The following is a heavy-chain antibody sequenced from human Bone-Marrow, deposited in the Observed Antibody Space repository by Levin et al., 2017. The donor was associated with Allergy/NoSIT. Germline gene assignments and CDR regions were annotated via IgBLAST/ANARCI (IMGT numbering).Heavy chain of an antibody. CDR3: ATEYCSGGLCYFSDF. V-gene: IGHV1-24*01. Sequence: WASVKVSCKVSGNTLTELSIHWVRQAAGKGLEWMGGFDPEEGEITYAQKFQGRVTMTEDSSTDTAYMELSSLRSDDTAVYYCATEYCSGGLCYFSDFWGQGTLVTVSS. J-gene: IGHJ4*02. CDR1: GNTLTELS. CDR2: FDPEEGEI. D-gene: IGHD2-8*02.